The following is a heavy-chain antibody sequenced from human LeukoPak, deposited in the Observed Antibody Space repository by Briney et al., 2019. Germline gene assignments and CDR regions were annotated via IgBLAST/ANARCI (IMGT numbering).Heavy chain of an antibody. J-gene: IGHJ6*03. V-gene: IGHV3-30*04. D-gene: IGHD3-22*01. Sequence: AGGSLRLSCAASGFTFSTHYMHWVRQAPGKGGEWVALISYDGSNKFYADSLKGRFTVSRDNSENTVYLQMNSLRSEDTAVYYCARGVGGGEVVVMLGFYYYYYYMDVWGKGTTVTVSS. CDR3: ARGVGGGEVVVMLGFYYYYYYMDV. CDR2: ISYDGSNK. CDR1: GFTFSTHY.